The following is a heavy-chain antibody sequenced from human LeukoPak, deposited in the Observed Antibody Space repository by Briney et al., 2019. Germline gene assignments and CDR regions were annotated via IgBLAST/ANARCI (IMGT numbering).Heavy chain of an antibody. CDR1: GFTFSDYY. CDR3: ASQLTAVGSSVVTASKPHYYFDY. J-gene: IGHJ4*02. D-gene: IGHD2-21*02. V-gene: IGHV3-11*01. Sequence: GGSLRLSCAASGFTFSDYYMSWIRQAPGKGLEWVSYISSSGSTIYYADSVKGRFTISRDNAKNSLYLQMNSLRAEDTAVYYCASQLTAVGSSVVTASKPHYYFDYWGQGTLVTVSS. CDR2: ISSSGSTI.